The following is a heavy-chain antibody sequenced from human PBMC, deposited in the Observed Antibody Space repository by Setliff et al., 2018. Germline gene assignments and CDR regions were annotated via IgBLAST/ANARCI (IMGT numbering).Heavy chain of an antibody. D-gene: IGHD1-1*01. J-gene: IGHJ4*02. Sequence: ASVKVSCKASGYTFSSYAMSWVRQAPGQGLEWMGWINTNTGNPTYAQDFTGRFVFSLDTSVSTAYLQISSLKAEDTALYYCARVGTGSLLDYWGQGTLVTVSS. CDR3: ARVGTGSLLDY. CDR1: GYTFSSYA. V-gene: IGHV7-4-1*02. CDR2: INTNTGNP.